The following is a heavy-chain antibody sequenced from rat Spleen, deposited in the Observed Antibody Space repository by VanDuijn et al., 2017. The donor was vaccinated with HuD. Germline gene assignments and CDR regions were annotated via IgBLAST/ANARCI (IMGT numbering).Heavy chain of an antibody. D-gene: IGHD1-11*01. J-gene: IGHJ4*01. CDR3: TRGPTTEGIPMDA. CDR1: GFTFNNYW. CDR2: ISSGGGGI. Sequence: EVQLVESGGGLVQPGRSLKLSCVASGFTFNNYWMTWIRQAPGKGLEWVASISSGGGGIYYTDSVKGRLTISRDNAKSTLYLQMNSLRSEDTATYYCTRGPTTEGIPMDAWGQGASVTVSS. V-gene: IGHV5-31*01.